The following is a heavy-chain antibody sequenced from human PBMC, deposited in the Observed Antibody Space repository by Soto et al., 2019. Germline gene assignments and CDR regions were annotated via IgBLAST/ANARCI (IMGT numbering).Heavy chain of an antibody. CDR1: GFSLSSPAVG. Sequence: QITLRESSPTLVKPTQTLTLTCNFSGFSLSSPAVGVNWIRQPTGKAPEWLALIYWDDDKRYNPSLKSRLTITKDTSKNQVVLTMTNMDPVDTASYYCAHGSGWLSDYWGQGTLVTVSS. CDR2: IYWDDDK. CDR3: AHGSGWLSDY. D-gene: IGHD6-13*01. V-gene: IGHV2-5*02. J-gene: IGHJ4*02.